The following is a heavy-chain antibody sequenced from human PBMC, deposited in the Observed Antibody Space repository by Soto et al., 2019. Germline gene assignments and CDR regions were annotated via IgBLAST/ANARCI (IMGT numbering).Heavy chain of an antibody. D-gene: IGHD6-19*01. J-gene: IGHJ4*02. Sequence: SETLSLTCSVSGGSISSNTYWGWIRQPPGKGLEWIGNIYYSGSTFYNPSLRSRVTMSVDMSKNQLSLKLSSVTAADTAVYYCASHSRGWYYDYWGQGTLVTVSS. CDR3: ASHSRGWYYDY. CDR1: GGSISSNTY. V-gene: IGHV4-39*01. CDR2: IYYSGST.